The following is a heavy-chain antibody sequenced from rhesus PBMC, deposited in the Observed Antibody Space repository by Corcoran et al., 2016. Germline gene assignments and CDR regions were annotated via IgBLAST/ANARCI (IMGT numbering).Heavy chain of an antibody. Sequence: QVQLQESGPGLVKPSETLSLTCAVSGGSFSGYYWGWIRQPPGKGLEGIGYISGSSGSTDYTPSLKSRVTSSTATSKIQFSLKLSSVTAADTAVYYCARDALYCSSTYCSSFDYWGQGVLVTVSS. J-gene: IGHJ4*01. CDR2: ISGSSGST. CDR3: ARDALYCSSTYCSSFDY. V-gene: IGHV4-165*01. CDR1: GGSFSGYY. D-gene: IGHD2-15*01.